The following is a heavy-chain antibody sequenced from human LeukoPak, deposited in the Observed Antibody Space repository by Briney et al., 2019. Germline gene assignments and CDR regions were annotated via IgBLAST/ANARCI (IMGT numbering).Heavy chain of an antibody. Sequence: GGSLRLSCAASGFTFSDYYMSWIRQAPGKGLEWVSYISSSGSTIYYADSVKGRFTISRDNAKNSLYLQMNSLRAEDTAVYYCARVNRFGVPAAIEYYYYYYMDVWGKGTTVTVSS. CDR1: GFTFSDYY. D-gene: IGHD2-2*01. CDR2: ISSSGSTI. CDR3: ARVNRFGVPAAIEYYYYYYMDV. V-gene: IGHV3-11*04. J-gene: IGHJ6*03.